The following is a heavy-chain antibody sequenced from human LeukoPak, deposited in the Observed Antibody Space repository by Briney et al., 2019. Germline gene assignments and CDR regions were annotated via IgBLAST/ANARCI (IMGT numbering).Heavy chain of an antibody. CDR3: ARGERWLQFHPDNFDY. Sequence: SGGSLRLSCAASGFTFSSYAMHWVRQAPGKGLEWVAVISYDGSNKYYADSVKGRFTISRDNSKNTLYLQMNSLRAEDTAVYYCARGERWLQFHPDNFDYWGQGALVTVSS. CDR2: ISYDGSNK. D-gene: IGHD5-24*01. V-gene: IGHV3-30-3*01. CDR1: GFTFSSYA. J-gene: IGHJ4*02.